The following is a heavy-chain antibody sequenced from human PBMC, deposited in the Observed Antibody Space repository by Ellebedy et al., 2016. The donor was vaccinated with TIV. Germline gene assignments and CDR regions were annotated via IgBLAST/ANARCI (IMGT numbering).Heavy chain of an antibody. CDR3: ARGGAGFDSMNRELSFDS. V-gene: IGHV3-48*02. D-gene: IGHD1-26*01. CDR1: GGSISTTN. J-gene: IGHJ4*02. Sequence: ETLSLTXDVSGGSISTTNWWSWVRQAPGKGLEWVSYISGSSSTIYYADSVKGRFTISRDDAENSLYLQMNSLRDEDTALYYCARGGAGFDSMNRELSFDSWGQGTLVIVSS. CDR2: ISGSSSTI.